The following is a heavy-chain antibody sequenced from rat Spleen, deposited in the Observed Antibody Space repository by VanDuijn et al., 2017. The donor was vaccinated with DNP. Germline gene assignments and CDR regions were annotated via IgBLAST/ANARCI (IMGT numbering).Heavy chain of an antibody. D-gene: IGHD1-2*01. CDR2: INTDGGST. V-gene: IGHV5-58*01. CDR1: GFTFSSYW. Sequence: EVQVLESGGGLVQPGRSLKLSCVASGFTFSSYWMFWIRQAPGKGLEWVASINTDGGSTYYPDSVKGRFTISRDNAENTVYLQMSSLRSEDTATYYCASWAPIAPLSTSNYWGQGVMVTVSS. J-gene: IGHJ2*01. CDR3: ASWAPIAPLSTSNY.